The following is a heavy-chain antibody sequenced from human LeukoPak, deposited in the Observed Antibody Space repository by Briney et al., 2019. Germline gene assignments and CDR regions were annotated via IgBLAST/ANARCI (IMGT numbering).Heavy chain of an antibody. Sequence: GGSLRLSCAASGFTIRSYGMSWVRQAPGKGLECVSGISATTGNTYYAASVKGRVTTSRDNAKNTLYLQMNSLRAEDTAVYYCTSLGGLDYWGQGTLVTVSS. D-gene: IGHD1-26*01. CDR1: GFTIRSYG. CDR2: ISATTGNT. J-gene: IGHJ4*02. CDR3: TSLGGLDY. V-gene: IGHV3-23*01.